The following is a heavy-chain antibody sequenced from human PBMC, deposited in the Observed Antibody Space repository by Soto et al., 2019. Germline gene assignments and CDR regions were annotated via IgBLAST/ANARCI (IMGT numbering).Heavy chain of an antibody. J-gene: IGHJ4*02. V-gene: IGHV3-30-3*01. Sequence: ESGGGVVQPGRSLRLSCAVSGCTFSSYAMHWVRQAPGKGLEWVAVISYDGSNKYYADSVKGRFTISRDNSKNTLSLQMNSLRADDTAVYYCAREQEALDYWGQGTLITVSS. CDR1: GCTFSSYA. CDR2: ISYDGSNK. CDR3: AREQEALDY.